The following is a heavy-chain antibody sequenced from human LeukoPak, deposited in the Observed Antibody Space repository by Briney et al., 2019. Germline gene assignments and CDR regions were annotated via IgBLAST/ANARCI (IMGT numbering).Heavy chain of an antibody. J-gene: IGHJ4*02. CDR1: GYTFTSYG. V-gene: IGHV1-18*01. CDR2: ISAYNGNT. D-gene: IGHD6-13*01. CDR3: ARVPYSSSLLAVDY. Sequence: ASVKVSCKASGYTFTSYGISWVRQAPGQGLEWMGWISAYNGNTNYAQKLQGRVTMTTDTSTSTAYMELRSLRSDDTAVYYCARVPYSSSLLAVDYWGQGTLVTVSS.